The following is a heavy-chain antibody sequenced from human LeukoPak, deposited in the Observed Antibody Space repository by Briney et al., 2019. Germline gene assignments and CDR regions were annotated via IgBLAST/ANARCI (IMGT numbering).Heavy chain of an antibody. J-gene: IGHJ4*02. CDR3: ARGLKSGGGSCYSDY. V-gene: IGHV4-59*12. CDR1: GGSIGGYY. D-gene: IGHD2-15*01. Sequence: PSETLSLTCAVSGGSIGGYYWNWIRQSPEKGLECIGYIYYTGNTDYNPSLKSRVTISVDTSKNQFSLKLSSVTAADTAVYYCARGLKSGGGSCYSDYWGQGTLVTVSS. CDR2: IYYTGNT.